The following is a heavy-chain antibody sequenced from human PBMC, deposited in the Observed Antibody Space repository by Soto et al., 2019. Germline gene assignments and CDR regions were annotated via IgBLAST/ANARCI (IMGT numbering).Heavy chain of an antibody. J-gene: IGHJ4*02. CDR1: GFSVSSNY. Sequence: GGSLRLSCAASGFSVSSNYMSWVRQAPGKGLEWVSAIHTYGSTYYADSVKVRFTISRDNSKNTLYLQMNSLRAEDTAVYYCARSPSGLDYWGQVTLVTVSS. CDR2: IHTYGST. CDR3: ARSPSGLDY. V-gene: IGHV3-53*01.